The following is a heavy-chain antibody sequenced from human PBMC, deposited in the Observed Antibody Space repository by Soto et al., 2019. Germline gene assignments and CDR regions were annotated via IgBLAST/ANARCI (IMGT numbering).Heavy chain of an antibody. CDR2: ISYDETKR. V-gene: IGHV3-30-3*01. CDR1: GFTFSSYS. CDR3: ARSIALSGLDY. J-gene: IGHJ4*02. Sequence: GGSLRLSCAASGFTFSSYSMNWVRQAPGRGLEWVAVISYDETKRNYGDSVKGRFSISRDTAKNTLYLQMNSLRAEDTAVYYCARSIALSGLDYWGQGTRVTVS. D-gene: IGHD6-19*01.